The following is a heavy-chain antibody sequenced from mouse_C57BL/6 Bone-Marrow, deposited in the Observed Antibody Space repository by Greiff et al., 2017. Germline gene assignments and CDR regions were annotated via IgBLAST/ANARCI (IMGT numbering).Heavy chain of an antibody. V-gene: IGHV14-4*01. CDR1: GFNIKDDY. CDR2: IDPENGDT. J-gene: IGHJ3*01. D-gene: IGHD2-13*01. CDR3: TRIDYVFAY. Sequence: VQLQQSGAELVRPGASVKLSCTASGFNIKDDYMHWVKQRPEQGLEWIGWIDPENGDTEYASKFQGKATITVDTSSNTAYLQLSSLTSEDTAVYYCTRIDYVFAYWGQGTLVTVSA.